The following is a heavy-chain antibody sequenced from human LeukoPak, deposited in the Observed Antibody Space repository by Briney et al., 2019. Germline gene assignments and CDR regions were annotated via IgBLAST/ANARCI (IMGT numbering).Heavy chain of an antibody. CDR3: AKSVGSWDYGYFDY. Sequence: SGGSLRLSCAASGFTFSSYAMSGVRQAPGKGLEWVSAIGGSGGSTYYADSVKGRFTISRDNSKNTLYLQMNSLRAEDTAVYYCAKSVGSWDYGYFDYWGQGTLVTVSS. CDR2: IGGSGGST. V-gene: IGHV3-23*01. D-gene: IGHD4/OR15-4a*01. CDR1: GFTFSSYA. J-gene: IGHJ4*02.